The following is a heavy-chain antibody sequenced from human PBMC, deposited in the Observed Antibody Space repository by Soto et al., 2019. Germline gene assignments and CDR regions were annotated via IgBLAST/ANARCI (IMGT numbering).Heavy chain of an antibody. J-gene: IGHJ4*02. D-gene: IGHD6-13*01. CDR1: GYSFTSYW. V-gene: IGHV5-51*01. CDR2: IYPGDSDT. Sequence: GASLKISCKGSGYSFTSYWIGWVRQMPGKGLEWMGIIYPGDSDTRYSPSFQGQVTISADKSISTAYLQWSSLKASDTAMYYCATHGGAAAGTSPFDYWGQGTLVTVSS. CDR3: ATHGGAAAGTSPFDY.